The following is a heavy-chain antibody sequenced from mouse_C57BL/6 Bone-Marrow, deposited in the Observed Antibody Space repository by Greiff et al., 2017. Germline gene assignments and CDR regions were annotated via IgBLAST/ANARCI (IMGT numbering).Heavy chain of an antibody. V-gene: IGHV14-4*01. Sequence: DVHLVESGAELVRPGASVKLSCTASGFNIKDDYMHWVKQRPEQGLEWIGWIDPENGDTEYASKFQGKATITADTSSNTAYLQLSSLTSEDTAVYYCTPYGSAAMDYWGQGTSVTVSS. D-gene: IGHD1-1*01. J-gene: IGHJ4*01. CDR1: GFNIKDDY. CDR2: IDPENGDT. CDR3: TPYGSAAMDY.